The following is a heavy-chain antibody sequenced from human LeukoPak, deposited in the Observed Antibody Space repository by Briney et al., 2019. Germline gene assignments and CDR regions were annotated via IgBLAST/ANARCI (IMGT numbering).Heavy chain of an antibody. CDR2: IDPSSTYI. D-gene: IGHD3-22*01. J-gene: IGHJ4*02. Sequence: PGGSLRLSCSASRFTFSSYTMNWVRQAPGKGLEWVSSIDPSSTYIYYADSVKGRLTISRDNAQNSLYLQMNSLRAEDTAVYYCARDRGYYYDSSGRFDYWGQGTLVTVSS. CDR1: RFTFSSYT. V-gene: IGHV3-21*01. CDR3: ARDRGYYYDSSGRFDY.